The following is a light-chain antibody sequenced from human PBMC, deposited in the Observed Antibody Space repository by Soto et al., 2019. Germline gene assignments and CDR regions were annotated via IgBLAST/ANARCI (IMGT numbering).Light chain of an antibody. Sequence: DIVMTQSPDSLAVSLGERATINCKSSQSVLDISNNKNYLAWYQQKPGQPPKLLMHWASTRESGVPKRFSGSGSGTDFTLTINSLQAEDVAVYYCQEYFSTPGYTFGQGTKLEIK. CDR3: QEYFSTPGYT. CDR1: QSVLDISNNKNY. J-gene: IGKJ2*01. CDR2: WAS. V-gene: IGKV4-1*01.